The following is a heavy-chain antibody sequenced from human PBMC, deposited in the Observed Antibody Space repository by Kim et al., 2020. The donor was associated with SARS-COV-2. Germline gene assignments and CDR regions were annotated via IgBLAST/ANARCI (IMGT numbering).Heavy chain of an antibody. Sequence: TYYNPSLKSRVTISVDTSKNQFSLKLSSVTAADTAVYYCARHSRLDAFDIWGQGTMVTVSS. CDR2: T. J-gene: IGHJ3*02. D-gene: IGHD3-16*01. V-gene: IGHV4-39*01. CDR3: ARHSRLDAFDI.